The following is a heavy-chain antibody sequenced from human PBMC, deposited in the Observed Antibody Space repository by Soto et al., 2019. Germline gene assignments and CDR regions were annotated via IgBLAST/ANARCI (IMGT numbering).Heavy chain of an antibody. Sequence: SETLSLTCTVSGGSMSSHYWTWLRQPPGKGLEWIGYISYGGSTYYNPSLKSRVTISADTSRNQFSLKLSSVIAADTAVYYCARADPDASVGYWGQGTLVTVSS. V-gene: IGHV4-59*11. CDR1: GGSMSSHY. D-gene: IGHD3-16*01. J-gene: IGHJ4*02. CDR3: ARADPDASVGY. CDR2: ISYGGST.